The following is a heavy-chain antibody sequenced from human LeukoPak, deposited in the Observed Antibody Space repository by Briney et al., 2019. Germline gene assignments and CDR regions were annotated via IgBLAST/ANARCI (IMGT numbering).Heavy chain of an antibody. J-gene: IGHJ5*02. CDR1: GYTFTGYY. Sequence: ASVKVSRKASGYTFTGYYMHWVRQAPGQGLEWMGWINPNSGGTNYAQKFQGRVTMTRDTSISTAYMELSRLRSDDTAVYYCARGVPSSSSAGWFDPWGQGTLVTVSS. D-gene: IGHD6-6*01. CDR2: INPNSGGT. CDR3: ARGVPSSSSAGWFDP. V-gene: IGHV1-2*02.